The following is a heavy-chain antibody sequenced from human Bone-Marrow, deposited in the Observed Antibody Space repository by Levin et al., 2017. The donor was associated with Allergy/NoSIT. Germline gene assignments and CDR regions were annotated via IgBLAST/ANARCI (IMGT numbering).Heavy chain of an antibody. J-gene: IGHJ6*02. D-gene: IGHD2-2*01. CDR3: ARDAVVPAAMDEYYYYGMDV. Sequence: SETLSLTCTVSGGSISSYYWSWIRQPPGKGLEWIGYIYYSGSTNYNPSLKSRVTISVDTSKNQFSLKLSSVTAADTAVYYCARDAVVPAAMDEYYYYGMDVWGQGTTVTVSS. CDR2: IYYSGST. V-gene: IGHV4-59*01. CDR1: GGSISSYY.